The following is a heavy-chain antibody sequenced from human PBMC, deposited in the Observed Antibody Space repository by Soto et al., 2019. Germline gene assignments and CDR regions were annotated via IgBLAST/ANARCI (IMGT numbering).Heavy chain of an antibody. Sequence: QLQLQESGPGLVKPSETLSLTCTVSGGSISSSSFHWGWIRQPPGKGLEWIGSIYYSGSTYYSPSLKSRLTLPXXXSXXQFSLRRSSVTAADTAVYYCARRERAAGTDWWFDPWGQGTLVTVSS. CDR2: IYYSGST. D-gene: IGHD6-13*01. CDR1: GGSISSSSFH. V-gene: IGHV4-39*01. J-gene: IGHJ5*02. CDR3: ARRERAAGTDWWFDP.